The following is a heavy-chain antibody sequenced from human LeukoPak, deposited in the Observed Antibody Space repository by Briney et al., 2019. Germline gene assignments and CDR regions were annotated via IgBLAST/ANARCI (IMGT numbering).Heavy chain of an antibody. CDR2: ISGSDAGT. CDR1: GFTFNNYA. Sequence: GGSLRLSCAASGFTFNNYAMSWVRQAPGKGLEWVSAISGSDAGTYYADSVKGRFTISRDNSKNTLYLQMNGLRAEDTAVYYCAKDLGLRYFDWLLFADAFDIWGQGTMVTVSS. D-gene: IGHD3-9*01. J-gene: IGHJ3*02. V-gene: IGHV3-23*01. CDR3: AKDLGLRYFDWLLFADAFDI.